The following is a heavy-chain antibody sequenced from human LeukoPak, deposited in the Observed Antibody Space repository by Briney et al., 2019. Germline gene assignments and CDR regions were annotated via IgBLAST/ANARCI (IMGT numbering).Heavy chain of an antibody. Sequence: VQPGRSLRLSCAASGFTFSSYAMHWVRQAPGKGLEWVAVISYDGSNKYYADSVKGRFTISRDNSKNTLYLQMNSLRAEDTAVYYCARDALITMIVVSPIDYWGQGTLVTVSS. CDR1: GFTFSSYA. V-gene: IGHV3-30-3*01. D-gene: IGHD3-22*01. CDR3: ARDALITMIVVSPIDY. J-gene: IGHJ4*02. CDR2: ISYDGSNK.